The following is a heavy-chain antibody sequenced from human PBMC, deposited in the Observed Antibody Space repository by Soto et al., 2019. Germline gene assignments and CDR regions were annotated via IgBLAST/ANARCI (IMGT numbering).Heavy chain of an antibody. CDR1: GGPFIGYY. V-gene: IGHV4-34*01. CDR2: MNHCGST. D-gene: IGHD2-8*02. J-gene: IGHJ4*02. Sequence: SETLSLTCHVYGGPFIGYYWTWIRQPPGTGLEWIGEMNHCGSTNYNPSLKSRVTISVDRSKNQFSLKLTSVTAADTAVYYCARDKITGLFDYWGQGTLVTVS. CDR3: ARDKITGLFDY.